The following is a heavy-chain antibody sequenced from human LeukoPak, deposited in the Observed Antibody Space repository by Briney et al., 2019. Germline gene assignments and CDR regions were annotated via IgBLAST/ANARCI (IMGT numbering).Heavy chain of an antibody. CDR1: GGSINNYY. Sequence: SETLSLTCTVSGGSINNYYWSWIRQPAGKGLEWIGLIYSSGSTSYNPSLKSRVTMSVDTSKKQFSLRLSSVTAADTAVYYCARYGYYAYDYWGQGNLVTVSS. CDR3: ARYGYYAYDY. J-gene: IGHJ4*02. CDR2: IYSSGST. V-gene: IGHV4-4*07. D-gene: IGHD3-3*01.